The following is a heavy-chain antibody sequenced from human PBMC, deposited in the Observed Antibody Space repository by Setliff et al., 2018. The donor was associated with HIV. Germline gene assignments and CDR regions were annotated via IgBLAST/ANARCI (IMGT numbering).Heavy chain of an antibody. CDR3: ARGRGGYFGGGRYYNLPYFDS. CDR2: VYPGDSDT. J-gene: IGHJ4*02. Sequence: GESLKISCKGSGDTFANFWIGWVRQMPGKGLEWMGVVYPGDSDTRYNPSFEGQVTISADKSIKTAFLQWRSLKTSDTAIYYCARGRGGYFGGGRYYNLPYFDSWGQGTLVTVPQ. V-gene: IGHV5-51*01. CDR1: GDTFANFW. D-gene: IGHD2-15*01.